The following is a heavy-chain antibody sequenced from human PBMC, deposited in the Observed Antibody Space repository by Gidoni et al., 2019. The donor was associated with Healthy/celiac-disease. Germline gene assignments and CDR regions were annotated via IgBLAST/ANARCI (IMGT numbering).Heavy chain of an antibody. D-gene: IGHD6-6*01. Sequence: QVQLVESGGGLVKPGGSLRLSCAASGFTFSDSYMSWIRQAPGKGLEWVSYISSSGSTIYYADSVKGRFTISRDNAKNSLYLQMNSLRAEDTAVYYCASILRRRQLPPNYMDVWGKGTTVTVSS. J-gene: IGHJ6*03. CDR3: ASILRRRQLPPNYMDV. V-gene: IGHV3-11*01. CDR2: ISSSGSTI. CDR1: GFTFSDSY.